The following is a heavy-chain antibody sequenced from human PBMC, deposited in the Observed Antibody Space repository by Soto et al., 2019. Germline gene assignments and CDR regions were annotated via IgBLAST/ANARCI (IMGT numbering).Heavy chain of an antibody. CDR3: ARRGGIVLVPAAHPYWYFDL. CDR2: IYYSGST. J-gene: IGHJ2*01. D-gene: IGHD2-2*01. CDR1: GGSISSGDYY. V-gene: IGHV4-30-4*01. Sequence: QVQLQASGPGLVKPSQTLSLTCTVSGGSISSGDYYWSWIRQPPGKGLEWIGYIYYSGSTYYNPSLKSRVTISVDTSKNQFSLKLSSVTAADTAVYYCARRGGIVLVPAAHPYWYFDLWGRGTLVTVSS.